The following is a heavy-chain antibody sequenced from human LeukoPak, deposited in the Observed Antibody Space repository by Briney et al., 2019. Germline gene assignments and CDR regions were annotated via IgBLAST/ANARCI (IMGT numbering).Heavy chain of an antibody. J-gene: IGHJ4*02. V-gene: IGHV3-21*01. CDR1: GFTFSSYS. CDR2: ISSSSSYI. CDR3: ARESTVTNGRGDY. D-gene: IGHD4-17*01. Sequence: GGSLRLSCAASGFTFSSYSMNWVRQAPGKGLEWVSSISSSSSYIYYADSVKGRFTISRDNAKNSLYLQMNSLRAEDTAVYYCARESTVTNGRGDYRGQGTLVTVSS.